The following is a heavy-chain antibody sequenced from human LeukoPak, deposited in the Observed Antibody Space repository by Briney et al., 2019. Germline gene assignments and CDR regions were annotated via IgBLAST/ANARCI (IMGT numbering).Heavy chain of an antibody. V-gene: IGHV1-2*04. D-gene: IGHD2-2*01. Sequence: ASVKVSCKASGYTFTGYYMHWVRQAPGQGLEWMGWINPDSGGTNYAQNFQGWVTMTRDTSISTAYMELSGLRSDDTAVYCCARGSYQLPLEVYYYGMDVWGKGTTVTVSS. J-gene: IGHJ6*04. CDR2: INPDSGGT. CDR1: GYTFTGYY. CDR3: ARGSYQLPLEVYYYGMDV.